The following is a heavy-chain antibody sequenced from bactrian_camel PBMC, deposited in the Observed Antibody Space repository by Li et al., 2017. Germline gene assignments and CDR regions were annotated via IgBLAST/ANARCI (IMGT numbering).Heavy chain of an antibody. V-gene: IGHV3S53*01. CDR3: NARLTLGNRLCLNH. Sequence: QVQLVESGGGSVKAGGSLTLTCVASGYTYNHYCMGWFRLAPAKAREGVAIIDTDGSTFYADSVTGRFTISQDNSKNTLSLQMNDLKPEDTAAYYCNARLTLGNRLCLNHWGQGTQVTVS. J-gene: IGHJ4*01. CDR2: IDTDGST. D-gene: IGHD5*01. CDR1: GYTYNHYC.